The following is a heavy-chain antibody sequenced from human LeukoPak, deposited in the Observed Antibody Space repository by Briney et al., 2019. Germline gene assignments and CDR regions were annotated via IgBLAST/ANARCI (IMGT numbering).Heavy chain of an antibody. CDR1: GFTFSSYG. Sequence: PGGSLRLSCAASGFTFSSYGMSWVRRATGKGPEWVTGISGSGGNTYYAGSVKGRFTISRDNSQNTLYLQMNTLRAEDTAVYYCAKVVSGYHFDYWGQGTLVSVSS. CDR3: AKVVSGYHFDY. CDR2: ISGSGGNT. J-gene: IGHJ4*02. D-gene: IGHD5-12*01. V-gene: IGHV3-23*01.